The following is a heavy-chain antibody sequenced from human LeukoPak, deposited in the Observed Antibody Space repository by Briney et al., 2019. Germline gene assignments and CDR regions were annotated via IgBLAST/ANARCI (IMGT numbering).Heavy chain of an antibody. Sequence: HPGGSLRLSCAASGFTVSSNYMSWVRQAPGKGLEWVSVIYTGGSTYYADSVKGRFTMSRDSSKNTLYLQMNSLRAEDTAVYYCASPRSGWYGGRGDYRGQGTLVTVSS. CDR3: ASPRSGWYGGRGDY. D-gene: IGHD6-19*01. CDR2: IYTGGST. J-gene: IGHJ4*02. CDR1: GFTVSSNY. V-gene: IGHV3-53*01.